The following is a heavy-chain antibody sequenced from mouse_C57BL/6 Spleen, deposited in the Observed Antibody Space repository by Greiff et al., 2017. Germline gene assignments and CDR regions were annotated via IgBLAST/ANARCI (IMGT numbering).Heavy chain of an antibody. Sequence: EVQLVESGPVLVKPGASVKMSCKASGYTFTDYYMNWVKQSHGKSLEWIGVINPYNGGTSYNQKFKGKATLTVDKSSSTAYMELNSLTSEDSAVYYCARSVYDGYPYAMDYWGQGTSVTVSS. V-gene: IGHV1-19*01. CDR3: ARSVYDGYPYAMDY. CDR2: INPYNGGT. CDR1: GYTFTDYY. J-gene: IGHJ4*01. D-gene: IGHD2-3*01.